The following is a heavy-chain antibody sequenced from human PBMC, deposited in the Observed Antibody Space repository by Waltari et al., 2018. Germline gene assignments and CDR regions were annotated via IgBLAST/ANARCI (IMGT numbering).Heavy chain of an antibody. D-gene: IGHD6-13*01. CDR3: ARGRRYSSSWYDYYMDV. CDR1: GGSFSGYY. Sequence: QVQLQQWGAGLLKPSETLSLTCAVYGGSFSGYYWSWIRQPPGKVREWIGEINHSGSTNYNPSLKSLVTISVDTSKNQFSLKLSSVTAADTAVYYCARGRRYSSSWYDYYMDVWGKGTTVTVSS. CDR2: INHSGST. J-gene: IGHJ6*03. V-gene: IGHV4-34*01.